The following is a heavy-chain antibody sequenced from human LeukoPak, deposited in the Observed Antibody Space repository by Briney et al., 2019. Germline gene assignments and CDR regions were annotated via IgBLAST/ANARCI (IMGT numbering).Heavy chain of an antibody. V-gene: IGHV1-8*02. CDR3: ARGLRIAVGDTLLVL. D-gene: IGHD6-19*01. Sequence: ASVKVSCKASGYTFTSYGISWVRQAPGQGLEWMGWMNPNSGNTGYAQKFQGRVTMTRNTSISTAYMELSSLRSEDTAVYYCARGLRIAVGDTLLVLWGQGTLVTVSS. J-gene: IGHJ4*02. CDR2: MNPNSGNT. CDR1: GYTFTSYG.